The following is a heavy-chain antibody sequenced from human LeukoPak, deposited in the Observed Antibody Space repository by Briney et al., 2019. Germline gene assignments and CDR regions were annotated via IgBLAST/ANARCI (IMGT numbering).Heavy chain of an antibody. Sequence: PGGSLRLSCAASGFTFSNAWMSWVRQAPGKRLEWVGRIKSKTDGGTTDYAAPVKGRFTISRDDSKNTLYLQMNSLKTEDTAVYYCTTGEWELPLDYWGQGTLVTVSS. CDR2: IKSKTDGGTT. D-gene: IGHD1-26*01. CDR3: TTGEWELPLDY. J-gene: IGHJ4*02. V-gene: IGHV3-15*01. CDR1: GFTFSNAW.